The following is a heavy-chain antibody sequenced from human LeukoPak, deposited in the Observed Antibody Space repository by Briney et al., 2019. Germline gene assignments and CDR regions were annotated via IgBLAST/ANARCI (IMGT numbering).Heavy chain of an antibody. CDR3: AREAITGTGGTDFDY. CDR2: IYYSGST. J-gene: IGHJ4*02. Sequence: SETLSLTCTVSGGSISSSSYYWGWIRQPPGKGLEWIGSIYYSGSTYYNPSLKSRVTISVDTSKNQFSLKLSSVTAADTAVYYCAREAITGTGGTDFDYWGQGTLVTVYS. V-gene: IGHV4-39*07. D-gene: IGHD1-20*01. CDR1: GGSISSSSYY.